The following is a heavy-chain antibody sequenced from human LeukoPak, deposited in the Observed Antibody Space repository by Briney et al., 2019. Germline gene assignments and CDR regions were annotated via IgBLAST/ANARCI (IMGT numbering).Heavy chain of an antibody. CDR1: GFTFSSYW. J-gene: IGHJ4*02. D-gene: IGHD1-7*01. CDR2: VRTSGTTV. CDR3: VRMNYVSSGWGAPFDH. V-gene: IGHV3-48*04. Sequence: GGSLRLSCAASGFTFSSYWMSWVRQAPGKGLEWLSYVRTSGTTVYYADSVKGRFTISRDNAKNSLYLQMNSLRAEDTALYYCVRMNYVSSGWGAPFDHWGQGTLVTVSS.